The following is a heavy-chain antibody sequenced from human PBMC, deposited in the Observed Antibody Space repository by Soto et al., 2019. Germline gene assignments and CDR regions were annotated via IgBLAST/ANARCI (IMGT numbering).Heavy chain of an antibody. Sequence: SVKVSCKASCYTFTSHGTRWVRQAPGQGLEWMGWISAYNGNTNYAQKLQGRATMTTDTSTSTAYMELRRLRSDDTAVYYSERAGITMGRELTLLVDHWGRG. CDR3: ERAGITMGRELTLLVDH. V-gene: IGHV1-18*04. CDR1: CYTFTSHG. CDR2: ISAYNGNT. J-gene: IGHJ4*02. D-gene: IGHD3-10*01.